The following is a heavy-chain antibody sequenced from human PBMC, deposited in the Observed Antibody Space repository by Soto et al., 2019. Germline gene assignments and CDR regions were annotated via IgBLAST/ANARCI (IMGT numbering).Heavy chain of an antibody. CDR1: GFTFSSYA. D-gene: IGHD5-18*01. CDR3: AREKSYTATSLYY. CDR2: ISYDGSNK. Sequence: GGALRLSCAASGFTFSSYAMHWVRQAPGKGLEWVAVISYDGSNKYYADSVKGRFTISRDNSKNTLYLQMNSLRAEDTAVYYCAREKSYTATSLYYWGQRTLVTVSS. J-gene: IGHJ4*02. V-gene: IGHV3-30-3*01.